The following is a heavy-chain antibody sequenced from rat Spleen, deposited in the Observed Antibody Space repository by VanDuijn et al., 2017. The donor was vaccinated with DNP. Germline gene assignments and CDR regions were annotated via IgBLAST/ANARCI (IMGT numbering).Heavy chain of an antibody. V-gene: IGHV4-2*01. D-gene: IGHD1-11*01. CDR1: GFNFNDYW. J-gene: IGHJ2*01. CDR3: AKGPNYGGYSDYFDY. CDR2: INKDGSTI. Sequence: EVQLVESGGGPVQPGRSLKLSCAASGFNFNDYWMGWVRQAPGKGLEWIGQINKDGSTINFTPSLKDKFTISRDNAQDTLYLQMNKLGSEETAIYYCAKGPNYGGYSDYFDYWGQGVMVTVSS.